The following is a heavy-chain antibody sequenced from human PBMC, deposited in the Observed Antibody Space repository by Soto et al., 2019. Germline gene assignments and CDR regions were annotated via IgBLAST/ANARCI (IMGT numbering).Heavy chain of an antibody. Sequence: GGSLRLSCAASGFTFSSYGMHWVRQAPGKGLEWVAVIWYDGSNKYYADSVKGRFTISRDNSKNTLYLQMNSLRAEDTAVYYCARGGSRVGAELGSGWGQGTLVTVSS. CDR3: ARGGSRVGAELGSG. CDR1: GFTFSSYG. CDR2: IWYDGSNK. D-gene: IGHD3-16*01. V-gene: IGHV3-33*01. J-gene: IGHJ4*02.